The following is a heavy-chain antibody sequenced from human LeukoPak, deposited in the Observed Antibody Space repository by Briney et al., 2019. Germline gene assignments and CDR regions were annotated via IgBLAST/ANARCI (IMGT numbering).Heavy chain of an antibody. D-gene: IGHD2-2*01. Sequence: SVKVSCKASGGSFSSYAISWVRQAPGQGPEWMGGIIPIFGIANYAQKFQGRVTITADESTSTAYMELSSPRSEDTAVYYCARVIQLPNEYFQHWGQGTLVTVSS. V-gene: IGHV1-69*01. CDR2: IIPIFGIA. CDR1: GGSFSSYA. CDR3: ARVIQLPNEYFQH. J-gene: IGHJ1*01.